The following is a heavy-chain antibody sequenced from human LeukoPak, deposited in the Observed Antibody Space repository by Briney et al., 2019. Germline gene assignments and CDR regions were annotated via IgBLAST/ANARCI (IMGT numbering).Heavy chain of an antibody. CDR2: ISGSGGST. J-gene: IGHJ4*02. Sequence: GGSLRLSCAASGFTFSSDAMSWVRQAPGGGPEWVSAISGSGGSTYYADAVKGRFTISRDNSKNTPYLQMNSLRAEDTAVYYCARQLGYCSGGNCYFDYWGQGTLVTVSS. V-gene: IGHV3-23*01. CDR3: ARQLGYCSGGNCYFDY. CDR1: GFTFSSDA. D-gene: IGHD2-15*01.